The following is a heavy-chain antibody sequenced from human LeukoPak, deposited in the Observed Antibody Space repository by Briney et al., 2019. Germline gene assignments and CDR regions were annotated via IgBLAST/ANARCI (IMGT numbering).Heavy chain of an antibody. D-gene: IGHD6-13*01. CDR2: IYYAGST. CDR3: ARGMKYSSSWYGRFDY. CDR1: GDSISSSRYY. Sequence: PSETLSLTCTVSGDSISSSRYYWGWIRQPPGKGLEWIGNIYYAGSTYYNPSLKSRVTISVDTSKNQFSLKLSSVTAADTAVYYCARGMKYSSSWYGRFDYWGQGTLVTVSS. V-gene: IGHV4-39*07. J-gene: IGHJ4*02.